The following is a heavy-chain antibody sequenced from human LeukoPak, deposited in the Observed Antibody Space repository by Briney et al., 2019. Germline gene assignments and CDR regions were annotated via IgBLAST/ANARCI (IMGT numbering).Heavy chain of an antibody. V-gene: IGHV4-59*01. CDR1: GGSISSYY. J-gene: IGHJ5*02. D-gene: IGHD3-3*01. CDR2: IYYSGST. Sequence: SETLSLTCTVSGGSISSYYWSWIRQPPGKGLEWIGYIYYSGSTNYNPPLKSRVTISVDTSKNQFSLKLSSVTAADTAVYYCARVSIFGVVWWFDPWGQGTLVTVSS. CDR3: ARVSIFGVVWWFDP.